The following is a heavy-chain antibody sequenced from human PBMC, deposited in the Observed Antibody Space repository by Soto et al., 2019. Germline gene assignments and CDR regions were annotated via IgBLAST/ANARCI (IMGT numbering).Heavy chain of an antibody. Sequence: VGSLRLSCAASGFTFSNAWMSWVRQAPGKGLEWVGRIKSKTDGGTTDYAAPVKGRFTISRDDSKNTLYLQMNSLKTEDTAVYYCTTGYSDFYYGMDVWGQGTTVTVSS. J-gene: IGHJ6*02. CDR3: TTGYSDFYYGMDV. D-gene: IGHD2-15*01. CDR1: GFTFSNAW. V-gene: IGHV3-15*01. CDR2: IKSKTDGGTT.